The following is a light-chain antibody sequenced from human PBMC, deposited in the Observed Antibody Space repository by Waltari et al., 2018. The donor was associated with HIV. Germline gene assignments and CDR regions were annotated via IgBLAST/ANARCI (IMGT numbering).Light chain of an antibody. J-gene: IGLJ2*01. Sequence: QSALTQPPSASGTPGQSVTLSCTGSNSDIGSYDYVSWYQLHPGTAPNRVISEVTKRPAGVSDRFSGSKSTNTAFLTFSFRQAEDEADFYCSSFADRDGFYVPFCGGTIMTDL. CDR1: NSDIGSYDY. CDR3: SSFADRDGFYVP. CDR2: EVT. V-gene: IGLV2-8*01.